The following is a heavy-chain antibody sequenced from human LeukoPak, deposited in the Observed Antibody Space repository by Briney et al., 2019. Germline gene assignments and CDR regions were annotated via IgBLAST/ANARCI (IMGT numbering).Heavy chain of an antibody. Sequence: GGSLRLSCAASGFTFSNAWMSWVRQAPGKGLEWVGRIKSKTDGGTTDYAAPVKGRFTISRADSKNTLYLQMNSLKTEDTAVYYCTTDRHYYDSSGYYYGSGPWGQGTLVTVSS. CDR2: IKSKTDGGTT. D-gene: IGHD3-22*01. CDR1: GFTFSNAW. J-gene: IGHJ5*02. V-gene: IGHV3-15*01. CDR3: TTDRHYYDSSGYYYGSGP.